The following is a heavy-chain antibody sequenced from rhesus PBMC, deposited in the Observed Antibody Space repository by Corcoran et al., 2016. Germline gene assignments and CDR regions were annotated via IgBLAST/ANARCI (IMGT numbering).Heavy chain of an antibody. V-gene: IGHV4-169*01. D-gene: IGHD6-31*01. J-gene: IGHJ4*01. CDR1: GGSISSSY. CDR3: VRGRGSSGWYSGYFDY. CDR2: IYGSGSIT. Sequence: QLQLQESGPGLVKPSETLSVTCAVSGGSISSSYWSWIRPAPGKGLEWIGYIYGSGSITNYNPSLKSRVTLSVDTSKNQFSLKLSSVTAADTAVYYCVRGRGSSGWYSGYFDYWGQGVLVTVSS.